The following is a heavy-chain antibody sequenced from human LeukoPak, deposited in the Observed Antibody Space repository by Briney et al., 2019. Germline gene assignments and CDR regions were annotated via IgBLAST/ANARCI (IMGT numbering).Heavy chain of an antibody. D-gene: IGHD6-19*01. CDR1: GYTFTSYG. J-gene: IGHJ5*02. Sequence: GASVKVSCKASGYTFTSYGISWVRQAPGQGLEWMGWISAYNGNTNYAQKFQGRVTITADESTSTAYMELSSLRSEDTAVYYCARDHSSGANWFDPWGQGTLVTVSS. CDR2: ISAYNGNT. CDR3: ARDHSSGANWFDP. V-gene: IGHV1-18*01.